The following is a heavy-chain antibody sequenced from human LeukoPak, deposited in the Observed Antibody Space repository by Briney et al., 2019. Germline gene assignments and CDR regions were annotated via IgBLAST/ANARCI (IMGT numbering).Heavy chain of an antibody. D-gene: IGHD3-10*01. CDR3: ARDRSYGSGYYYKNDAFDI. V-gene: IGHV3-33*01. Sequence: PGRSLRHSCAASGFTFSRYGMHWVRQAPGKGLEWGAVIGYDGTNKYYADSVKGRFTISRDNSKNTLYLQMNSLRAEDTAVYSCARDRSYGSGYYYKNDAFDIWGQGTMVTVSS. J-gene: IGHJ3*02. CDR1: GFTFSRYG. CDR2: IGYDGTNK.